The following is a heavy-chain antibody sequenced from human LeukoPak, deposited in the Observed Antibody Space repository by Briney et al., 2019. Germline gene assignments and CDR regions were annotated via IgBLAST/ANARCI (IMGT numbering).Heavy chain of an antibody. CDR2: VSSSGSTI. D-gene: IGHD3-10*02. J-gene: IGHJ6*04. V-gene: IGHV3-48*03. CDR1: GFTFSSYE. Sequence: GGSLRLSCVVSGFTFSSYEMNWVRQAPGKGLEWISYVSSSGSTIHYADSVKGRFTISRDNAKNSLYLQMNSLRAEDTAVYYCAELGITMIGGVWGKGTTVTISS. CDR3: AELGITMIGGV.